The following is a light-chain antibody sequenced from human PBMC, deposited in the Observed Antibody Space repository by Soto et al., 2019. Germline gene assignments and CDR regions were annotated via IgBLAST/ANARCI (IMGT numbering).Light chain of an antibody. J-gene: IGKJ5*01. V-gene: IGKV3D-15*01. CDR2: GAS. CDR3: QQYNNWPIT. CDR1: QSFTSN. Sequence: EIVLTQSPGTLSLSPGERATLSCGASQSFTSNYLAWYQQKPGQAPRLLIYGASTRATGIPDRFSGSGSGTEFTLTVSSLQSEDFAVYYCQQYNNWPITFGQGTRLEIK.